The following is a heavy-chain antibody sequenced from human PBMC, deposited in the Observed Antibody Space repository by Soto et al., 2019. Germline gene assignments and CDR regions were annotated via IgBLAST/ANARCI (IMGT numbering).Heavy chain of an antibody. CDR3: AHRRRGVATIDFDY. CDR2: IYWDDDK. Sequence: SGPTLVKPTQTLTLTCTFSGFSLSTSGVGVGWIRQPPGKALEWLALIYWDDDKRYSPSLKSRLTITKDTSKNQVVLTMTNMDPVDTATYYCAHRRRGVATIDFDYWGQGTLVTVSS. J-gene: IGHJ4*02. D-gene: IGHD5-12*01. V-gene: IGHV2-5*02. CDR1: GFSLSTSGVG.